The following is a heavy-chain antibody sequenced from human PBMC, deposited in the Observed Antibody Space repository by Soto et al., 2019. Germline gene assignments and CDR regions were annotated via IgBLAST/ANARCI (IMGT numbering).Heavy chain of an antibody. Sequence: SETLALTCTVSGASISGFYWSWIRKSAGKGLEWIGRIYATGSANYNPSLKSRVTMSVDRSKNQISLILTSVTAADTAVYYCQLTRGGLFIMDVWGQGTTVTVSS. V-gene: IGHV4-4*07. D-gene: IGHD7-27*01. CDR2: IYATGSA. CDR3: QLTRGGLFIMDV. J-gene: IGHJ6*02. CDR1: GASISGFY.